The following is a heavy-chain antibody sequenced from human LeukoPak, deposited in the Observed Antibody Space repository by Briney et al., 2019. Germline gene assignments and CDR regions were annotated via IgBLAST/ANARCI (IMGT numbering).Heavy chain of an antibody. Sequence: SETLSLTCTVSGGSIRTYYWSWIRQPPGKGLEWVGYIYYTGSTSYNPSLKSRVTMSLDASKNQFSLELNSVPPADTAVYYCARGGNYWPQWWFDPWGRGTLVSVSS. D-gene: IGHD1-26*01. J-gene: IGHJ5*02. CDR1: GGSIRTYY. CDR2: IYYTGST. V-gene: IGHV4-59*01. CDR3: ARGGNYWPQWWFDP.